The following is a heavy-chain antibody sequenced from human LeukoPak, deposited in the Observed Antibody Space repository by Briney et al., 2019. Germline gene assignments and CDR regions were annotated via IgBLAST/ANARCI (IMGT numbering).Heavy chain of an antibody. V-gene: IGHV1-69*05. CDR2: IIPIFGTA. D-gene: IGHD1-26*01. J-gene: IGHJ4*02. CDR3: ARDSDRYSGSSFDY. Sequence: ASVKVSCKASGGTFSSYAISLVRQAPGQGLEWMGRIIPIFGTANYAQKFQGRVTITTDESTSTAYMELSSLRSEDTAVYYCARDSDRYSGSSFDYWGQGTLVTVSS. CDR1: GGTFSSYA.